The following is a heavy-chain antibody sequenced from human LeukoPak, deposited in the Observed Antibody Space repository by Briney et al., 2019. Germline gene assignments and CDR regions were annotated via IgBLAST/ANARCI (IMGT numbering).Heavy chain of an antibody. CDR2: IICKTDDETT. D-gene: IGHD6-13*01. V-gene: IGHV3-15*01. CDR1: GLTYSKAW. CDR3: TTAALSGWCWEPRDY. Sequence: KPAGSLVLSCAASGLTYSKAWMSREPQPHGNGLEWVGRIICKTDDETTDYAAAAKGKFTISDDDSKNTLYLQMNSLKAEDTAVYYCTTAALSGWCWEPRDYWGQGTLVTVSS. J-gene: IGHJ4*02.